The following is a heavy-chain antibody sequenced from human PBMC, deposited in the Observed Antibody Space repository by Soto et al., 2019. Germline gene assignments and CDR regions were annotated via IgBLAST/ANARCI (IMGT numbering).Heavy chain of an antibody. J-gene: IGHJ4*02. Sequence: QVQLVQSGAEVKEPGASVKVSCKASGYTFTTLDINWVRQATGQGLEWMGWVRPTNGQTSYAQKFQGRVTMTRDTSIGTVYMELNSVTSKDTDIYYWARGVNAGVDYWGQGTLITVSS. CDR3: ARGVNAGVDY. CDR2: VRPTNGQT. V-gene: IGHV1-8*02. CDR1: GYTFTTLD. D-gene: IGHD7-27*01.